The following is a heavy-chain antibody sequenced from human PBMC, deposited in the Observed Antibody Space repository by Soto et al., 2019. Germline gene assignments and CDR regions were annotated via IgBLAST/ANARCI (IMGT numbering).Heavy chain of an antibody. D-gene: IGHD4-17*01. V-gene: IGHV1-2*04. J-gene: IGHJ4*02. Sequence: ASVKVSCKASGYTFTGYDMHWVRQTPGQGHEWMGWINPNSGGTNYAQKFQGWVTMTRDTSISTAYMELSRLRSDDTAVYYCARLHDYGDYLLYYWGQGTLVTVSS. CDR1: GYTFTGYD. CDR2: INPNSGGT. CDR3: ARLHDYGDYLLYY.